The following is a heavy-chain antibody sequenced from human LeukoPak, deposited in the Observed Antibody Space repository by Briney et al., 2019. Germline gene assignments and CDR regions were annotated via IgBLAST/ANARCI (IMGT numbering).Heavy chain of an antibody. D-gene: IGHD3-3*01. J-gene: IGHJ5*02. CDR1: GFTLSSYS. CDR2: ISSSSSYI. Sequence: GGSLRLSCAASGFTLSSYSMNWVRQAPGKGLEWVSSISSSSSYIYYADSVKGRFTISRDNAKNSLYLQMNSLRAEDTAVYYCARVTHYDFVNWFDPWGQGTLVTVSS. CDR3: ARVTHYDFVNWFDP. V-gene: IGHV3-21*01.